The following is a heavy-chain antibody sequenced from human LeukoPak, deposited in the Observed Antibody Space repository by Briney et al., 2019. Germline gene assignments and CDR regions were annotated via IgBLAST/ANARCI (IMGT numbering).Heavy chain of an antibody. V-gene: IGHV1-69*05. CDR2: IIPIFGTA. CDR1: GGTFSSYA. J-gene: IGHJ3*02. CDR3: ARKTRIVGDNGGAFDI. Sequence: SVKVSCKASGGTFSSYAISWVRQAPGQGLEWMGGIIPIFGTANYAQKFQGRVTITTDESTSTAYMELSSLRSEDTAVYYCARKTRIVGDNGGAFDIWGQGTMVTVSS. D-gene: IGHD1-26*01.